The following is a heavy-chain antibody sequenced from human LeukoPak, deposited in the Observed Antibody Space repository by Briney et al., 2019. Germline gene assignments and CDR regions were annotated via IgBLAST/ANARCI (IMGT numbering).Heavy chain of an antibody. CDR3: AKITTLDY. CDR2: INHSGST. V-gene: IGHV4-34*01. D-gene: IGHD1-1*01. J-gene: IGHJ4*02. CDR1: GGSFSGYY. Sequence: SETLSLTCAVYGGSFSGYYWSWIRQPPGKGLEWIGEINHSGSTNYNPSLKSRVTISVDTSKNQFSLRLNSVIAADTAIYYCAKITTLDYWGQGTLVTDSS.